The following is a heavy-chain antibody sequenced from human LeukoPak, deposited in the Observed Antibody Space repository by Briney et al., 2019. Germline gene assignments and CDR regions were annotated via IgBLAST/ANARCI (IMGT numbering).Heavy chain of an antibody. V-gene: IGHV3-7*01. CDR3: AREEGAIVLMVYASYYFDY. CDR2: IKQDGSEK. D-gene: IGHD2-8*01. Sequence: GGSLRLSCAASGFTFSSYEMNWVRQAPGKGLEWVANIKQDGSEKYYVDSVKGRFTISRDNAKNSLYLQMNSLRAEDTAVYYCAREEGAIVLMVYASYYFDYWGQGTLVTVSS. CDR1: GFTFSSYE. J-gene: IGHJ4*02.